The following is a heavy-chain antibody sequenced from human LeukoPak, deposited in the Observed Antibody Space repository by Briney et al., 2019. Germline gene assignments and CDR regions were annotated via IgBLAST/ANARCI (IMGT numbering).Heavy chain of an antibody. V-gene: IGHV4-61*02. CDR2: IYTSGST. Sequence: SETLSLTCTVSGGSISSGSYYWSWIRQPAGKGLEWIGRIYTSGSTNYNPSLKSRVTISVDTSKNQFSLKLSSVTAADTAVYYCARVTYSSSSISVDAFNIWGQGTVVTVSP. D-gene: IGHD6-6*01. CDR3: ARVTYSSSSISVDAFNI. J-gene: IGHJ3*02. CDR1: GGSISSGSYY.